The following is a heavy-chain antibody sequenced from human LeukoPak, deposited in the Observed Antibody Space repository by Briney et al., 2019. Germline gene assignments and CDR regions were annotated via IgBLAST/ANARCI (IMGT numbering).Heavy chain of an antibody. CDR1: GFTLSSYA. V-gene: IGHV3-23*01. Sequence: GGSLRLSCAASGFTLSSYAMSWVRQAPGKGLEWVSAISGSGGSTYYADSVKGRFTISRDNSKNTLYLQMNSLRAEDTAVYYCAKARSGWYGVEDYWGQGTLVTVSS. D-gene: IGHD6-19*01. CDR2: ISGSGGST. CDR3: AKARSGWYGVEDY. J-gene: IGHJ4*02.